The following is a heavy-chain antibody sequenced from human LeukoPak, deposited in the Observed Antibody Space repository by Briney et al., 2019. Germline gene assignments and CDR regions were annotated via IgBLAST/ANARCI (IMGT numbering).Heavy chain of an antibody. CDR3: ARHGDYVRVTGRFDP. CDR2: INHSGST. D-gene: IGHD4-17*01. J-gene: IGHJ5*02. Sequence: SETLSLTCAVYGGSFSGYYWSWIRQPPGKGLEWIGEINHSGSTNYNPSLKSRVTISVDTSKNQFSLKLSSVTAADTAVYYCARHGDYVRVTGRFDPWGQGTLVTVSS. CDR1: GGSFSGYY. V-gene: IGHV4-34*01.